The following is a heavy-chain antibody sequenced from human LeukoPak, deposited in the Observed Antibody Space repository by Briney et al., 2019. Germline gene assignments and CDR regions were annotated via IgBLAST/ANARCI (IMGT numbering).Heavy chain of an antibody. J-gene: IGHJ1*01. V-gene: IGHV1-2*02. CDR2: INPNSGGT. CDR1: XYTFTGYY. CDR3: AXXXXXXXXXXPXAEXFQH. Sequence: CXXSXYTFTGYYMHWVRQAPGQGLEWMGWINPNSGGTNYAQKFQGRVTMTRDTSISTAYMELSRLRYDDTAVYYCAXXXXXXXXXXPXAEXFQHWGQGTLVTVSS.